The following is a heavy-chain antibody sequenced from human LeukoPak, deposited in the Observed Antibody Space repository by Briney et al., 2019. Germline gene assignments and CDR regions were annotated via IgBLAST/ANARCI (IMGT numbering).Heavy chain of an antibody. J-gene: IGHJ5*02. CDR3: ARGGYYGSGSYYNAANWFDP. CDR2: IYYSGST. CDR1: GGSISSGDYY. Sequence: PSETLSLTCTVSGGSISSGDYYWSWIRQPPGKGLEWIGYIYYSGSTYYNPSLKSRVTISVDTSKNQFSLKLSSVTAADTAVYYCARGGYYGSGSYYNAANWFDPWDQGTLVTVSS. D-gene: IGHD3-10*01. V-gene: IGHV4-30-4*01.